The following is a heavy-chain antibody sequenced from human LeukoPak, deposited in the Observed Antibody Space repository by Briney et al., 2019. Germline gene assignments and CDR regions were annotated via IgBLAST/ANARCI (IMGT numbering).Heavy chain of an antibody. D-gene: IGHD2-15*01. CDR3: ARDAPQLGYCSGGSCYRTNWFDP. J-gene: IGHJ5*02. CDR1: GYSISSGYY. V-gene: IGHV4-38-2*02. CDR2: IYHSGST. Sequence: SETLSLTCTVSGYSISSGYYWGWIRQPPGKGLEWIGSIYHSGSTYYSPSLKSRVTISVDTSKNQFSLKLSSVTAADTAVYYCARDAPQLGYCSGGSCYRTNWFDPWGQGTLVTVSS.